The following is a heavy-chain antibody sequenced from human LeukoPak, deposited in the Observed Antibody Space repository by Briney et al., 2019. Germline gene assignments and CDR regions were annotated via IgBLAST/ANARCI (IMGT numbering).Heavy chain of an antibody. CDR2: ISGSGGST. CDR3: AKDGYDYVWGSYLSSDY. Sequence: GGSLRLSCAASGFTFSSYAMSWVRQAPGKGLDGVSPISGSGGSTYYADSVKGRFTISRDNSKNTLYLQMNSLRAEDTAVYYCAKDGYDYVWGSYLSSDYWGQGTLVTVSS. CDR1: GFTFSSYA. J-gene: IGHJ4*02. D-gene: IGHD3-16*02. V-gene: IGHV3-23*01.